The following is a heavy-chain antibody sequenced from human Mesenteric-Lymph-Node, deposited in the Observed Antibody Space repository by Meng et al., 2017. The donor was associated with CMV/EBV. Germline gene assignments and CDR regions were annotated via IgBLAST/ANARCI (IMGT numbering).Heavy chain of an antibody. J-gene: IGHJ5*02. CDR3: ARHTTLDDWFDP. V-gene: IGHV5-51*01. CDR1: GYSFTSYW. Sequence: GGSLRLSCKGSGYSFTSYWIGWVRQMPGKGLEWMGIIYPGDSDTRYSPSFQGQVTISADKSISTAYLQWSSLRASDTAMYYCARHTTLDDWFDPWGQGTLVTVSS. D-gene: IGHD1-1*01. CDR2: IYPGDSDT.